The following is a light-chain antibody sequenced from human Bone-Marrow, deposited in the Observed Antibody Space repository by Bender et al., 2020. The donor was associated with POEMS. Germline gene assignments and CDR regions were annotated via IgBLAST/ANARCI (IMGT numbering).Light chain of an antibody. J-gene: IGLJ3*02. V-gene: IGLV2-14*02. CDR3: QSYDNSLGGWV. CDR2: EGT. CDR1: SSDVETYNL. Sequence: QSALTQPASVSGSPGQSITISCTATSSDVETYNLVSWYQQHPGKAPKLIIYEGTKRPSGVPDRFSGSKSGTSASLAITGLQAEDEGDYYCQSYDNSLGGWVFGGGTKLTVL.